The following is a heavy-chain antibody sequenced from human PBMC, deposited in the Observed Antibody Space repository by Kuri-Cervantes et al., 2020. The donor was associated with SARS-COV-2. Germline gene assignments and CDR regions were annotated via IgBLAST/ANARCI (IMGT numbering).Heavy chain of an antibody. CDR1: GGSFSGYY. V-gene: IGHV4-34*01. CDR2: INHSGST. CDR3: ARNPLADITIFGVVTGNNWFDP. Sequence: SETLSLTCAVYGGSFSGYYWSWIRQPPGKGLEWIGEINHSGSTNYNPSLKSRVTISVDTSKNQFSLKLSSVTAADTAVYYCARNPLADITIFGVVTGNNWFDPRGQGTLVTVSS. J-gene: IGHJ5*02. D-gene: IGHD3-3*01.